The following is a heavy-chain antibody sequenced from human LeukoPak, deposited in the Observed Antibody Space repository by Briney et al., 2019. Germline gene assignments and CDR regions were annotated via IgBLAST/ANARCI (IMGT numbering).Heavy chain of an antibody. CDR3: ARAPIEQLVPVFDY. Sequence: PSETLSLTCTVSGGSISSYYWSWIRQPPGKGLEWIGYIYYSGSTNYNPSLKSRVTISVDTSKNQFSLKLSSVTAADTAVYYCARAPIEQLVPVFDYWGQGTLVTVSS. CDR2: IYYSGST. CDR1: GGSISSYY. V-gene: IGHV4-59*08. J-gene: IGHJ4*02. D-gene: IGHD6-13*01.